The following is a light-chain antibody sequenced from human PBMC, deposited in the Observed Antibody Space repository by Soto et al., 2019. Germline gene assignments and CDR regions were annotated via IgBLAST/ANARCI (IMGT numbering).Light chain of an antibody. Sequence: QLTQSPSSLSASVGDRVTITCRASQGSSSNLAWYQQKPGRAPKLLIFGASTLQSGVPSRFSGSESGTDFTLPISSLQPEDFATYFCQKLNAYPPWTFGQGTKVEIK. CDR2: GAS. V-gene: IGKV1-9*01. CDR1: QGSSSN. J-gene: IGKJ1*01. CDR3: QKLNAYPPWT.